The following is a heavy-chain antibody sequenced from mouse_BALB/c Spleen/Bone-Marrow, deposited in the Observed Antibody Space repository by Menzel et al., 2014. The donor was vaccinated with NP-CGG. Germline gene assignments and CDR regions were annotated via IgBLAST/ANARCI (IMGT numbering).Heavy chain of an antibody. Sequence: EVHLVESGGGLVQPGGSLRLSCATSYFTFTDYYVSWVRQPPGRALEWLGFIRNKANGYTTEYSASVKGRFTISRDNSQSILYLQMNTLRAEDSATYYCARDTYGRDYWGQGTTLTVSS. CDR3: ARDTYGRDY. J-gene: IGHJ2*01. D-gene: IGHD1-1*01. V-gene: IGHV7-3*02. CDR1: YFTFTDYY. CDR2: IRNKANGYTT.